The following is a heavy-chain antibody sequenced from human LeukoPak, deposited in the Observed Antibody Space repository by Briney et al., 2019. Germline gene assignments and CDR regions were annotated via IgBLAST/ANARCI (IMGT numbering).Heavy chain of an antibody. CDR2: ISSSSSYI. CDR3: ARVPGITIFGVADDGDYYYMDV. Sequence: GGSLRLSCAASGFTFSSYSMNWVRQAPGKGLEWVSSISSSSSYIYYADSVKGRFTISRDNAKNSLYLQMNSLRAEDTAVYYCARVPGITIFGVADDGDYYYMDVWGKGTTVTVSS. CDR1: GFTFSSYS. D-gene: IGHD3-3*01. V-gene: IGHV3-21*01. J-gene: IGHJ6*03.